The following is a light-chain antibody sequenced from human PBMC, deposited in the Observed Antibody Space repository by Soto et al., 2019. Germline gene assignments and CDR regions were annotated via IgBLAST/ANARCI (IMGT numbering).Light chain of an antibody. Sequence: QSVLTQPPSVSAAPRQRVTISCSGSSSNIGNNAVNWYQQLPGKAPKLLIHFDDRVASGVSDRFSGSKSGTSASLAISGLQSEDEADYYCAASDDSLTGPVFGGGTKLIVL. V-gene: IGLV1-36*01. CDR1: SSNIGNNA. J-gene: IGLJ3*02. CDR3: AASDDSLTGPV. CDR2: FDD.